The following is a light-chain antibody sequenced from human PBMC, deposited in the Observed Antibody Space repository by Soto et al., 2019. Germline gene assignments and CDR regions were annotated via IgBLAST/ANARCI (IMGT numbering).Light chain of an antibody. J-gene: IGKJ1*01. Sequence: DIQMTQSPSTLPASVGDRVTITCRASQSISNLLAWYQQKPGTAPKLLIYHASTLESGVPSRFSGSGSGTEFTLTISSLQSDDFATYYCQQYMSYSFGQGTKVDI. CDR2: HAS. V-gene: IGKV1-5*01. CDR3: QQYMSYS. CDR1: QSISNL.